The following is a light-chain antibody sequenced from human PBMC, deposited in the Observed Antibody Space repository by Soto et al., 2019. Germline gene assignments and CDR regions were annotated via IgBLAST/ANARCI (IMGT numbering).Light chain of an antibody. V-gene: IGKV4-1*01. CDR2: WAS. J-gene: IGKJ4*01. Sequence: DIVMTQSPDSLAVSLGERATINCKSSQSLLYSSSNKNYLTWYQQKPGQPPKLLIYWASTRESGVPDRFSGSGSGTDFTLTISSLQAEDVVVYYCQQYYSIPFTFGGGTKVEIK. CDR3: QQYYSIPFT. CDR1: QSLLYSSSNKNY.